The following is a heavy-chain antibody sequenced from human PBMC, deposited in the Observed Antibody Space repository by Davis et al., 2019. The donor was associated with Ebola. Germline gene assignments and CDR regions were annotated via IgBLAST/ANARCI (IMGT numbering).Heavy chain of an antibody. CDR2: ISSSSSYI. D-gene: IGHD3-22*01. CDR3: ARDANYYDSSGYYSYYFDY. J-gene: IGHJ4*02. CDR1: GFTFSSYE. Sequence: GGSLRLSCAASGFTFSSYEMNWVRQAPGKGLEWVSSISSSSSYIYYADSVKGRFTISRDNTKNSLYLQMNSLRAEDTAVYYCARDANYYDSSGYYSYYFDYWGQGTLVTVSS. V-gene: IGHV3-21*01.